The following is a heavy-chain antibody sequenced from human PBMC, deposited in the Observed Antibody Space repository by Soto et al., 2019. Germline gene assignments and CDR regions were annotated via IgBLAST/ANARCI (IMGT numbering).Heavy chain of an antibody. CDR3: ARAPYSGYDRNAFDI. CDR2: IWYDGSNK. V-gene: IGHV3-33*01. Sequence: ESGGGVVQPVRSLRLSCAASGFTFSSYGMHWVRQVPGKGLEWVAVIWYDGSNKYYADSVKGRFTISRDNSKNTLYLQMHSLRAEDTAVYYCARAPYSGYDRNAFDIWGKGTTVTVSS. CDR1: GFTFSSYG. D-gene: IGHD5-12*01. J-gene: IGHJ3*02.